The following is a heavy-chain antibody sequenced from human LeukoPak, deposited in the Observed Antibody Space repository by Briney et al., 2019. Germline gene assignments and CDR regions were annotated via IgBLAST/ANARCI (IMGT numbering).Heavy chain of an antibody. CDR2: INPNSGGT. Sequence: ASVKVSCKASGYTFTGYYMHWVRQAPGQGLEWMGWINPNSGGTNYAQKFQGRVTMTRDTSISTAYMDLSSLRSDDAAVYYCLRFRVGTTTLEKDDYWGQGTLVTVSS. CDR3: LRFRVGTTTLEKDDY. CDR1: GYTFTGYY. V-gene: IGHV1-2*02. J-gene: IGHJ4*02. D-gene: IGHD1-26*01.